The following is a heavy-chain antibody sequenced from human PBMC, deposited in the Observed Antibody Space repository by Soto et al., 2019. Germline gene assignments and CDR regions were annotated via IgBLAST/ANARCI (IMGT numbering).Heavy chain of an antibody. Sequence: QVQLAESGGGVVQPGTSLTLSCAASGFTFSSYGMHWIRQAPGKGLEWVAVVSYDGTKEYYADSLKGRFTISRDNFKYTLYLQMSSLRAEDTAVCYCARDQPCSTTNCQFWAPGYWGQGTPVTVSS. CDR3: ARDQPCSTTNCQFWAPGY. V-gene: IGHV3-30*03. J-gene: IGHJ4*02. CDR2: VSYDGTKE. D-gene: IGHD2-2*01. CDR1: GFTFSSYG.